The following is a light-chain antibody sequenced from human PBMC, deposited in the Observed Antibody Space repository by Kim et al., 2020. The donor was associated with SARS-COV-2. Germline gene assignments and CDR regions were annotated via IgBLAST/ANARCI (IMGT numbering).Light chain of an antibody. CDR1: SSNIGAGYD. CDR3: QSYDSSLSASV. CDR2: GNT. V-gene: IGLV1-40*01. J-gene: IGLJ2*01. Sequence: RVTISCTGSSSNIGAGYDVHWYQQLPGTAPKLLIYGNTTRPSGVPDRFSGSKSGTSASLAITGLQAEDEADYYCQSYDSSLSASVFGGGTQLPVL.